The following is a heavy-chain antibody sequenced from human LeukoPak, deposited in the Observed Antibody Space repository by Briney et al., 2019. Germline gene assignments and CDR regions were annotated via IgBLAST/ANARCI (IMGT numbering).Heavy chain of an antibody. CDR3: ARDYGDFSYYFDH. CDR1: GYTFTGYY. V-gene: IGHV1-2*06. CDR2: INPNSGGT. J-gene: IGHJ4*02. D-gene: IGHD4-17*01. Sequence: ASVKVSCKASGYTFTGYYMHWVRQAPGQGLEWMGRINPNSGGTNYAQKFQGRVTMTRDTSISTAYMELSRLRSDDTAVYYCARDYGDFSYYFDHWGQGTLVTVSS.